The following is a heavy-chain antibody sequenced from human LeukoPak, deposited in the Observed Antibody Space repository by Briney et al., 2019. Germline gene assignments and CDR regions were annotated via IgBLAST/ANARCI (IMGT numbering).Heavy chain of an antibody. CDR1: GFIFSSFG. J-gene: IGHJ4*02. CDR3: ARDGGRGYSYGVDY. CDR2: IWYDGSNK. D-gene: IGHD5-18*01. V-gene: IGHV3-33*01. Sequence: PGRSLRLSCAASGFIFSSFGMHWVRQAPGKGPEWVAVIWYDGSNKYYADSVKGRFTISRDSSKNMLYLEMNSLRAEDTAVYYCARDGGRGYSYGVDYWGQGTLVTVSS.